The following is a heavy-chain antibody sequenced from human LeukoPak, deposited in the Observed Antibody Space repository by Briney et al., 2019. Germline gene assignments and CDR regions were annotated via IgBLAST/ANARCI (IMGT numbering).Heavy chain of an antibody. CDR3: ARDASGSYYDY. V-gene: IGHV3-7*01. D-gene: IGHD2-15*01. CDR2: IKQDGNEK. J-gene: IGHJ4*02. Sequence: GGSLRLSCAASGFTFSSYWMSWVRQAPGKGLEWVANIKQDGNEKYYVDSVKGRFTISRDNAKTSLHLQMNSLRAEDTAMYYCARDASGSYYDYWGQGTLVTVSS. CDR1: GFTFSSYW.